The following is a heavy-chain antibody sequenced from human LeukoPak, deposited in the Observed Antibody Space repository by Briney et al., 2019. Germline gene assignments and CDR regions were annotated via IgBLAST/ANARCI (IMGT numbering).Heavy chain of an antibody. D-gene: IGHD6-19*01. CDR2: ISYDGSTK. J-gene: IGHJ4*02. V-gene: IGHV3-30*18. CDR1: GFTFSSFG. Sequence: PGGSPRLSCAASGFTFSSFGMHWVRQAPGKGLEWVAVISYDGSTKYYADSVKGRFTISRDNSKKTLNLQMNSLRAEDTAMYYCAKERSSGWPDYWGQGTLVTVSS. CDR3: AKERSSGWPDY.